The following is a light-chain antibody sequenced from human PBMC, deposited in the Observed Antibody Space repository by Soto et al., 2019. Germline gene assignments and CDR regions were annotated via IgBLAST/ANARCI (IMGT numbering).Light chain of an antibody. V-gene: IGKV2-28*01. CDR3: MQSLQTPLT. Sequence: DIVMTQSPLSLPVTPGEPASISCRSSQSLLESNGYNCLEWYLQKPGQSPQLLIYLGSNRASGVPDRISGSGSGTDFTLKISRVEAEDVGVYYCMQSLQTPLTFGQGTKVEIK. J-gene: IGKJ1*01. CDR2: LGS. CDR1: QSLLESNGYNC.